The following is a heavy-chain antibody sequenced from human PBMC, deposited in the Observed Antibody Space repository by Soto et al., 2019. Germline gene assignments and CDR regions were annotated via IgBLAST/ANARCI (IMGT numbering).Heavy chain of an antibody. CDR1: GFTFSSYN. CDR2: ISSSSSYI. V-gene: IGHV3-21*01. CDR3: ARGSDYGYYDLDY. J-gene: IGHJ4*02. D-gene: IGHD4-17*01. Sequence: EVQLVESGGGLVKPGGSLSLSCAASGFTFSSYNINCVRQAPGKGLEWFSSISSSSSYIHYEDPVKCRFTISRDNAKNALYLQMHSLRAKDTDVYDCARGSDYGYYDLDYWGQGTLVTVSS.